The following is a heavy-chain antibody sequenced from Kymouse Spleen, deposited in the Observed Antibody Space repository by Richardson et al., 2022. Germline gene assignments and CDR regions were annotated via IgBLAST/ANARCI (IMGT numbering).Heavy chain of an antibody. CDR1: GGSISSSSYY. V-gene: IGHV4-39*01. CDR3: ARQEGYGYSSSPLFDY. J-gene: IGHJ4*02. D-gene: IGHD6-6*01. Sequence: QLQLQESGPGLVKPSETLSLTCTVSGGSISSSSYYWGWIRQPPGKGLEWIGSIYYSGSTYYNPSLKSRVTISVDTSKNQFSLKLSSVTAADTAVYYCARQEGYGYSSSPLFDYWGQGTLVTVSS. CDR2: IYYSGST.